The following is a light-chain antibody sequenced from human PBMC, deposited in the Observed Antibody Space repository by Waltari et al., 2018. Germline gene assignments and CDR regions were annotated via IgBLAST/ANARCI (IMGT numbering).Light chain of an antibody. J-gene: IGKJ1*01. Sequence: EIVLPQSPGPLSLSPGERATLSCRASPGVGRSLAWYPQKRGQAPRLHIYGASSRATGNTDRFSGSGSGTDFSLTIRRLAPEDFAVYYCQHYVRLRAPFGQRTDGEVK. CDR2: GAS. CDR1: PGVGRS. CDR3: QHYVRLRAP. V-gene: IGKV3-20*01.